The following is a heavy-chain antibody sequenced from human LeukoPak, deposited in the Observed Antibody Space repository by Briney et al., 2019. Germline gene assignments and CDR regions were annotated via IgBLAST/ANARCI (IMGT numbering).Heavy chain of an antibody. V-gene: IGHV1-69*13. CDR1: GCTFSSYA. CDR3: AIAYCGGDCLPFDY. D-gene: IGHD2-21*02. Sequence: ASVKVSCKASGCTFSSYAIRWVRQAPGQGLEWMGGIIPIFGTANYAQKFQGRVTITADESTSTAYMELSSLRSEDTAVYYCAIAYCGGDCLPFDYWGQGTLVTVSS. CDR2: IIPIFGTA. J-gene: IGHJ4*02.